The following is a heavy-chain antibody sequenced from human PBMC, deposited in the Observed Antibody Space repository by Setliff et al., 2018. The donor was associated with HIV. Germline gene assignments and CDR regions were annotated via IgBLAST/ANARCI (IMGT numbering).Heavy chain of an antibody. CDR2: MYYSGST. D-gene: IGHD6-19*01. CDR3: ARMRGRAVLSYYFDH. V-gene: IGHV4-59*11. CDR1: NGSISSHY. Sequence: ETLSLTCTVSNGSISSHYWSWIRQPPGKGLEWIGNMYYSGSTNYNPSLKSRVTISVDRSQNHFSLKLRSVTAADTAVYYCARMRGRAVLSYYFDHWGQGRLVTVSS. J-gene: IGHJ4*02.